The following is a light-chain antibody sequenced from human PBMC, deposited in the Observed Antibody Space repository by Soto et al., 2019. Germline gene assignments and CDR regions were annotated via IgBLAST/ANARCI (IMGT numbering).Light chain of an antibody. CDR1: QNIYSY. CDR3: QQSYSTPRT. CDR2: AAS. V-gene: IGKV1-39*01. Sequence: DIQMTQSPSSLSASVGDRVTITCRASQNIYSYLNWYLQKPGKAPDLLIYAASSLQSGIPSRFIGSRSGTDFTLTISSLQPGDFATYYCQQSYSTPRTFGQGTRVEIK. J-gene: IGKJ1*01.